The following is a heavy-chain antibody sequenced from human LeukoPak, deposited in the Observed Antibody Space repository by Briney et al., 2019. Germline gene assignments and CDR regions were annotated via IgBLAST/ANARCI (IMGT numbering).Heavy chain of an antibody. CDR1: GGSISSYY. D-gene: IGHD3-16*01. CDR3: ARAVITFGGAVAKGFDC. CDR2: IYYSGST. J-gene: IGHJ4*02. Sequence: SETLSLTCTVSGGSISSYYWSWIRQAPGKGLEWIGYIYYSGSTDYNPSLKSRVTMSLDTSKNQFSLNLSSVTAADTAVYYCARAVITFGGAVAKGFDCWGQGTLVTVSS. V-gene: IGHV4-59*01.